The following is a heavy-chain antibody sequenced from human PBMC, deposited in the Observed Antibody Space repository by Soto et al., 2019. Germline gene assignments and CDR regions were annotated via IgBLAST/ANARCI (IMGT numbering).Heavy chain of an antibody. D-gene: IGHD6-13*01. Sequence: GGSLRLSCAASGFTFDDYTMHWVRQVPGKGLEWVSGINWNSGSIGYADSVKGRFAISRDNAKNSLHLQMNSLRAEDTAFYYCVKDESINWYSGHFRHWGQGTLVTVSS. J-gene: IGHJ1*01. CDR1: GFTFDDYT. V-gene: IGHV3-9*01. CDR3: VKDESINWYSGHFRH. CDR2: INWNSGSI.